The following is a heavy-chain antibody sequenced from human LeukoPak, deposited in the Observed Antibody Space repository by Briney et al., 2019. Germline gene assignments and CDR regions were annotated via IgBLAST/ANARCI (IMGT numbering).Heavy chain of an antibody. V-gene: IGHV5-10-1*01. CDR2: IDPSDSYT. Sequence: ESLGISCKGSGYSFTSYWISWVPQMPGKGLEWMGRIDPSDSYTNYSQSFKGHVTISTDKSISTAYLQWSSLKASDTAMYYCARHSSGWDFDYWGRGTLDPVSS. CDR1: GYSFTSYW. CDR3: ARHSSGWDFDY. J-gene: IGHJ4*02. D-gene: IGHD6-19*01.